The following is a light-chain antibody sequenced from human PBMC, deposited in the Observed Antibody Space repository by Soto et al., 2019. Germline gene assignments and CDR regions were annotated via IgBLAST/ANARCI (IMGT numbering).Light chain of an antibody. CDR2: DAS. CDR1: QSVSSSY. V-gene: IGKV3D-20*02. CDR3: HQRQYWPPIT. J-gene: IGKJ5*01. Sequence: EIVLTQSPGTLSLSPGERGTLSWRASQSVSSSYLAWYQQKPGQAPRLLISDASNRATGIPARFSGSGSGTDFTLTISSLEPEDFAVYYCHQRQYWPPITFGQGTRLEIK.